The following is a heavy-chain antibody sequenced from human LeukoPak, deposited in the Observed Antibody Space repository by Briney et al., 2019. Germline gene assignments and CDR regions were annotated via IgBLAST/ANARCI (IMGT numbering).Heavy chain of an antibody. Sequence: GESLKISCKGSGYSFTSYWIGWVRQMPGKGLEWMGIIYPGDSDTRYSPSFQGQVTISADKSISTAYLQWSSLKASDTAMYYCARRGSTVTTQGDWFDPWGQGTLVTVS. CDR2: IYPGDSDT. CDR3: ARRGSTVTTQGDWFDP. V-gene: IGHV5-51*01. D-gene: IGHD4-17*01. CDR1: GYSFTSYW. J-gene: IGHJ5*02.